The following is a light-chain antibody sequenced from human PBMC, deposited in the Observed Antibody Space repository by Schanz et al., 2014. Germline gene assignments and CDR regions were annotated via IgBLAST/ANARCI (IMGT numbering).Light chain of an antibody. J-gene: IGLJ3*02. CDR1: SSDVGGYNY. V-gene: IGLV2-8*01. CDR3: QSYDSSLTGWV. CDR2: EVS. Sequence: QSALTQPPSASGSPGQSVTISCTGTSSDVGGYNYVSWYQQHPGKALKLMIYEVSKRPSGVPDRFSGSKSGNTASLTVSGLQAEDEADYYCQSYDSSLTGWVFGGGTKLTVL.